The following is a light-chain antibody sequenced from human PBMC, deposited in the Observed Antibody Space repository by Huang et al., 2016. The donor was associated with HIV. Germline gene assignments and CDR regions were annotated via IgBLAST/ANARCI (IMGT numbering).Light chain of an antibody. CDR1: ESISHN. CDR2: GAS. V-gene: IGKV3-15*01. J-gene: IGKJ2*01. CDR3: HQYDNWPPFT. Sequence: EIVMTQSPATLSVSPGERITLSCRASESISHNLAWYQQRPGQAPRLLIYGASTRATGVAARVTGSGSGTDFTLTISSLQSEDSAVYYCHQYDNWPPFTFGQGTKLEIK.